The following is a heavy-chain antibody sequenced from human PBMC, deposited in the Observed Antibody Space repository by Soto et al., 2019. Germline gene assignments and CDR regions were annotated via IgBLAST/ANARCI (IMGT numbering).Heavy chain of an antibody. V-gene: IGHV1-18*01. CDR3: ASEGYCSSTSCQSYYYYGMDV. Sequence: ASVKVSCKASGYTFTSYGISWVRQAPGQGLEWMGWISAYNGNTNYAQKLKGRVTMTTDTSTSTAYMELRSLRSDDTAVYYCASEGYCSSTSCQSYYYYGMDVWGQGTTVTVSS. D-gene: IGHD2-2*01. CDR2: ISAYNGNT. CDR1: GYTFTSYG. J-gene: IGHJ6*02.